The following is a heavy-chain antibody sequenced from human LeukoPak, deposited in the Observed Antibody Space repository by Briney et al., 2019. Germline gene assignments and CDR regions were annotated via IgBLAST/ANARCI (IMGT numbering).Heavy chain of an antibody. Sequence: GGSLRLSCAASGFTFSSYAMSWVRQAPGKGLEWVSAISGSGGSTYYADSVKGRFTISRDNSKNTLYLQMNSLRAEDTAVYYCARSYYGSGTSYGMDVWGQGTTVTVSS. CDR1: GFTFSSYA. CDR2: ISGSGGST. D-gene: IGHD3-10*01. J-gene: IGHJ6*02. V-gene: IGHV3-23*01. CDR3: ARSYYGSGTSYGMDV.